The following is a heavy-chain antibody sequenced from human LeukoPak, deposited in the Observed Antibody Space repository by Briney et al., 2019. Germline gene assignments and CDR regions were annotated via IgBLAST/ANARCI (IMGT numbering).Heavy chain of an antibody. Sequence: PGGSLRLSCAASGFTFSSYEMNWVRQAPGKGLEWVSYISSSGSTIYYADSVKGRFTISRDNSKNTLYLQMNSLRADDTAVYYCARPALEWLLYDAFEIWGQGTMVTVSS. CDR3: ARPALEWLLYDAFEI. CDR2: ISSSGSTI. V-gene: IGHV3-48*03. D-gene: IGHD3-3*01. J-gene: IGHJ3*02. CDR1: GFTFSSYE.